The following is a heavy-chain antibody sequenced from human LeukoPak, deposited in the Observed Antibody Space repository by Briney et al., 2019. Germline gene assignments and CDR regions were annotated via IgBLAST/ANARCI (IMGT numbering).Heavy chain of an antibody. CDR3: AKDRSIMITFGGVIVPAFDY. V-gene: IGHV3-23*01. J-gene: IGHJ4*02. CDR2: ISGSGGST. CDR1: GFTFSSYA. D-gene: IGHD3-16*02. Sequence: GGSQRLSCAASGFTFSSYAMSWVRQAPGKGLEWVSAISGSGGSTYYADSVKGRFTISRDNSKNTLYLQMNSLRAEDTAVYYCAKDRSIMITFGGVIVPAFDYWGQGTLVTVSS.